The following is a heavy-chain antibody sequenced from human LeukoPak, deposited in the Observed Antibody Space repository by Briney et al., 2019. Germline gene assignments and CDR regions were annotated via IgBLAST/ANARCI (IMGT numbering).Heavy chain of an antibody. CDR3: TRDKDWSYDY. V-gene: IGHV3-49*04. Sequence: GGSLRLSCTASGFTFGDHGMGWVRRAPEKGLEWVGFIRRKVYGGTTEYAASVRGRFSISRDDSKSIAYLEMNSLKTEDTAVYYCTRDKDWSYDYWGQGTLVTVSS. D-gene: IGHD3/OR15-3a*01. CDR1: GFTFGDHG. CDR2: IRRKVYGGTT. J-gene: IGHJ4*02.